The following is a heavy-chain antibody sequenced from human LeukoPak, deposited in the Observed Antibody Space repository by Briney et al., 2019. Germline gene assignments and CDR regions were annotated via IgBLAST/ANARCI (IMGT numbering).Heavy chain of an antibody. D-gene: IGHD6-6*01. CDR3: ARQSGAARPYRN. Sequence: PSETLSLTCAVYGGSFSGNYWTWIRLPPGKGLEWIGKINHGGSTNYNPSLKSRVTISVDTSKNQFSLKLNSVTAADTAVYYCARQSGAARPYRNWGQGTLVTVSS. CDR2: INHGGST. J-gene: IGHJ4*02. CDR1: GGSFSGNY. V-gene: IGHV4-34*01.